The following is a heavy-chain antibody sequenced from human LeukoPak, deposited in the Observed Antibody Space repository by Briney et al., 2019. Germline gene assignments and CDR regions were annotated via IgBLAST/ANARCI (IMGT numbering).Heavy chain of an antibody. CDR2: ISTSGRTI. CDR1: GFTFRSYE. Sequence: PGGSLRLSCAASGFTFRSYEMNWVRQAPGKGLEWLSYISTSGRTIYYADSVKGRFTISRDNAKNSLYLQMNSLRAEDTAVYYCARDAYAYDYVWGSYRYTPYYFDYWGQGTLVTVSS. J-gene: IGHJ4*02. V-gene: IGHV3-48*03. D-gene: IGHD3-16*02. CDR3: ARDAYAYDYVWGSYRYTPYYFDY.